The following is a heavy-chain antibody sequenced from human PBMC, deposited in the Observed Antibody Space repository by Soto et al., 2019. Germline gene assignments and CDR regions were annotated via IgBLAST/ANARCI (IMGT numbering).Heavy chain of an antibody. CDR2: IYYSGNT. V-gene: IGHV4-30-4*01. CDR3: ASSSLYGMDV. Sequence: SETLSLTCTVSGGSISNYYWSWIRQPPGKGLEWIGNIYYSGNTYYNPSLKSRLIISIDTSKNQFSLKVGSVTAADTAVYYCASSSLYGMDVWGQGTTVTVSS. J-gene: IGHJ6*02. CDR1: GGSISNYY.